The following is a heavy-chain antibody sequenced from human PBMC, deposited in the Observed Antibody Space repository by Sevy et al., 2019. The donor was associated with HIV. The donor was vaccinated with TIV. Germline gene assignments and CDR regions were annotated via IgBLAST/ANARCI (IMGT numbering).Heavy chain of an antibody. CDR2: IYYSGST. V-gene: IGHV4-59*01. J-gene: IGHJ6*02. CDR3: AGTRITIFGVVLYGMDV. Sequence: SETLSLTCTVSGGSISSYYWSWIRQPPGKGLEWIGYIYYSGSTNYNPSLKSRVTISVDTSKNQFSLKLSSVTAADTAVYYCAGTRITIFGVVLYGMDVWGQGTTVTVSS. CDR1: GGSISSYY. D-gene: IGHD3-3*01.